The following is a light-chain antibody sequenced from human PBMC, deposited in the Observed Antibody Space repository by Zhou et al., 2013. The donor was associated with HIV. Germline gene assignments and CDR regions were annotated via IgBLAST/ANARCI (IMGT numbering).Light chain of an antibody. Sequence: AIQMTQSPSSLSASTGDRVTITCRASQGLSNYLAWYQQKPGKAPNLIIYAASRLQSGVPSRFSGSGSGTDFTLTISCLQSDDFATYYCQQYYTYPWTFGQGTKVEIK. CDR1: QGLSNY. J-gene: IGKJ1*01. CDR2: AAS. CDR3: QQYYTYPWT. V-gene: IGKV1-8*01.